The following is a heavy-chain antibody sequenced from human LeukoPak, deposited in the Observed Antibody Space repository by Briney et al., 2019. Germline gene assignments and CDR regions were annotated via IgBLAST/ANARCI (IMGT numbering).Heavy chain of an antibody. CDR2: IYPGDSDT. Sequence: GESLQISCKGSGYSFTSYWIAWVRQMPGKGMEWMGIIYPGDSDTRYSPSFQGQVTISADKSISTAYLQWSSLKASDTAIYYCARRASATEDLDYWGQGTLVTVSS. J-gene: IGHJ4*02. CDR3: ARRASATEDLDY. V-gene: IGHV5-51*01. CDR1: GYSFTSYW.